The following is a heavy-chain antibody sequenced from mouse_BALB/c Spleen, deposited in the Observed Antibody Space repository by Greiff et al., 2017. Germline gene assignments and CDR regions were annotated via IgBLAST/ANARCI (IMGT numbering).Heavy chain of an antibody. Sequence: EVMLVESGGGLVQPGGSLKLSCAASGFTFSSYTMSWVRQTPEKRLEWVAYISNGGGSTYYPDTVKGRFTISRDNAKNTLYLQMSSLKSEDTAMYYCARHFGYDGGFAYWGQGTLVTVSA. J-gene: IGHJ3*01. V-gene: IGHV5-12-2*01. CDR3: ARHFGYDGGFAY. CDR2: ISNGGGST. CDR1: GFTFSSYT. D-gene: IGHD2-2*01.